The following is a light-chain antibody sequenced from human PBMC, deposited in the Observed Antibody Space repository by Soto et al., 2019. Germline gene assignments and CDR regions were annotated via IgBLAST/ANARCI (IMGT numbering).Light chain of an antibody. CDR2: DVT. J-gene: IGLJ2*01. CDR3: SSYTSSSTVV. Sequence: QSVLTQPASVSGPPGQSITISCTGTSSDVGGYNYVSWYQQHPDKAPKLMIYDVTNRPSGVSNRFSGSKSGNTASLTISGLQAEDEADYYCSSYTSSSTVVFGGGTKVTVL. CDR1: SSDVGGYNY. V-gene: IGLV2-14*01.